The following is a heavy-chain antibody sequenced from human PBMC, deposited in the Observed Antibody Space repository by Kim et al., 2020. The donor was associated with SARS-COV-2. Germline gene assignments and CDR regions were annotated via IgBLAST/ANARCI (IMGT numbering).Heavy chain of an antibody. CDR2: IIPIFGTA. V-gene: IGHV1-69*13. D-gene: IGHD4-17*01. J-gene: IGHJ4*02. Sequence: SVKVSCKASGGTFSSYAISWVRQAPGQGLEWMGGIIPIFGTANYAQKFQGRVTITADESTSTAYMELSSLRSEDTAVYYCARWALRGDYVPHYFDYWGQGTLVTVSS. CDR3: ARWALRGDYVPHYFDY. CDR1: GGTFSSYA.